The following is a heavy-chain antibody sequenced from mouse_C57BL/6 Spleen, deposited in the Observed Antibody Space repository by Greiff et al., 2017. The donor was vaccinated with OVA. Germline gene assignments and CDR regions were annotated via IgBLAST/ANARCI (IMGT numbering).Heavy chain of an antibody. J-gene: IGHJ1*03. CDR1: GFTFSSYG. CDR3: ARHPLSTVKGYFDV. V-gene: IGHV5-6*01. D-gene: IGHD1-1*01. CDR2: ISSGGSYT. Sequence: EVMLVESGGDLVKPGGSLKLSCAASGFTFSSYGMSWVRQTPDKRLEWVATISSGGSYTYYPDSVKGRFTISRDNAKNTLYLQMSSLKSEDTAMYYCARHPLSTVKGYFDVGGTGTTVTVSS.